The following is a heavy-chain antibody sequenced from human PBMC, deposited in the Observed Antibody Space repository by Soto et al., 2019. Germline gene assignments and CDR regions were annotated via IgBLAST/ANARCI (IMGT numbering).Heavy chain of an antibody. Sequence: PGGSLRHSFAASGFTFSSYSMNWVRKAPGKGLEWVSYISNSSSTIYYADSVKGRFTISRDNAKNSLYLQMNSLRDEDTAVYYCARGSEYDFWSGYSPNYYGMDVWGQGTTVTVSS. J-gene: IGHJ6*02. CDR2: ISNSSSTI. D-gene: IGHD3-3*01. CDR1: GFTFSSYS. CDR3: ARGSEYDFWSGYSPNYYGMDV. V-gene: IGHV3-48*02.